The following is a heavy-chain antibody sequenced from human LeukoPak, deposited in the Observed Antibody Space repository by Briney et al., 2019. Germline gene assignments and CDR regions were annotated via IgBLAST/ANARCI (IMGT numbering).Heavy chain of an antibody. V-gene: IGHV5-51*01. J-gene: IGHJ5*02. CDR3: ARHPLGYCSGGSCYSGWFDP. Sequence: GESLKISCKGSGSSFTNYWIGWVRQMPGKGLEWMGIIYPGDSDIRYSPSFQGQVTISADKSISTAYLQWSSLKASDTAMYYCARHPLGYCSGGSCYSGWFDPWGQGTLVTVSS. CDR1: GSSFTNYW. CDR2: IYPGDSDI. D-gene: IGHD2-15*01.